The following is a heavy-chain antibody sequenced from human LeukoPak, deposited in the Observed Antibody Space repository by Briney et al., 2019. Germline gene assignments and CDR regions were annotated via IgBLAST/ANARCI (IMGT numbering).Heavy chain of an antibody. CDR3: AKSTVPTTAAYYI. Sequence: GGSLRLFCAASGFTFNNFAMNWVRQAPGKGLEWVSAITGTGSTYYADSVRGRFTISRDISTAILFLQMNSLRGEDTALYYCAKSTVPTTAAYYIWGRGTVVTISS. CDR1: GFTFNNFA. J-gene: IGHJ3*02. V-gene: IGHV3-23*01. CDR2: ITGTGST. D-gene: IGHD1-14*01.